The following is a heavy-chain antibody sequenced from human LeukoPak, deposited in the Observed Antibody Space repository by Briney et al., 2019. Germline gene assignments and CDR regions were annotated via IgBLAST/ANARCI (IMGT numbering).Heavy chain of an antibody. D-gene: IGHD3-10*01. V-gene: IGHV3-7*01. CDR3: VSAVRGSPIDY. CDR2: IKTDGSET. J-gene: IGHJ4*02. CDR1: GLRFSNYW. Sequence: GGSLRLSCAASGLRFSNYWMGWVRQAPGKGPACVANIKTDGSETYYVDSVKGRFTISRDNAKNSLFLQMNSLRAEDTAIYYCVSAVRGSPIDYWGQGTLVSVPS.